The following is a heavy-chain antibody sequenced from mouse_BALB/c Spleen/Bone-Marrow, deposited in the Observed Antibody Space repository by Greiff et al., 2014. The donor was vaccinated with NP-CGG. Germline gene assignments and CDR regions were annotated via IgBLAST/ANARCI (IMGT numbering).Heavy chain of an antibody. V-gene: IGHV1-9*01. CDR3: AREDGLWYFDV. Sequence: VKLQESGAELMKPGASVKISCKATGYTFSSYWIEWVKQRPGHGLEWIGEILPGSGSTNYNEKFKGKATFTADTSSSTAYMQLSSLTSEDSAVYYCAREDGLWYFDVWGAGTTVTVSS. J-gene: IGHJ1*01. CDR1: GYTFSSYW. D-gene: IGHD1-1*01. CDR2: ILPGSGST.